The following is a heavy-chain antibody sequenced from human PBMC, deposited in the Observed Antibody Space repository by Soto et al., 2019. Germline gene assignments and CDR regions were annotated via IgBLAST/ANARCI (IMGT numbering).Heavy chain of an antibody. D-gene: IGHD3-22*01. V-gene: IGHV5-51*01. CDR3: ARYYDSSGYYLAFDY. Sequence: GESLKISCKGSGYSFTSYWIGWVRQMPGKGLEWMGIINPGNSKTRNSPSFKGKVTISAEKSISTAYLKWSSLKASDTAMYYCARYYDSSGYYLAFDYWGQGTLVTVSS. CDR1: GYSFTSYW. CDR2: INPGNSKT. J-gene: IGHJ4*02.